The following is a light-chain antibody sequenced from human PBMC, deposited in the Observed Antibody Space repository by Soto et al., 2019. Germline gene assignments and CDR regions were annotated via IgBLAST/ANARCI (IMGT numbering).Light chain of an antibody. CDR3: MQATQFPHT. CDR1: QSLLDSDGDTY. Sequence: DIVMTQTPLSSPVTLGQPASISCRSSQSLLDSDGDTYLSWLQQRPGQPPRLLIYKTSSRFSGVPDRFSGSGVGTDFTLKISRVEVEDVGVYYCMQATQFPHTFGQGTRLEIK. V-gene: IGKV2-24*01. CDR2: KTS. J-gene: IGKJ5*01.